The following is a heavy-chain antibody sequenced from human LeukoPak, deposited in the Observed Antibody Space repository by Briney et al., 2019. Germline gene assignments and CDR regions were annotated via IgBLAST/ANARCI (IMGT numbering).Heavy chain of an antibody. Sequence: GGSLRLSCAASGFSFSSYWMTWVRQVPGKGLEWVSAINGEATSTFYAESVKGRFTISRDNSKNTLYLQMNDLRAEDTAVYYCVKRDYYDTSTFSPLFQHWGQGTLVTVSS. CDR1: GFSFSSYW. D-gene: IGHD3-22*01. CDR3: VKRDYYDTSTFSPLFQH. J-gene: IGHJ1*01. CDR2: INGEATST. V-gene: IGHV3-23*01.